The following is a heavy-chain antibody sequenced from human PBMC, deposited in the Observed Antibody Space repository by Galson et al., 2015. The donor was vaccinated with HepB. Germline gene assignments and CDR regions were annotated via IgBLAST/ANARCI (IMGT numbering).Heavy chain of an antibody. J-gene: IGHJ5*01. CDR3: ARVYSGWYWFDS. Sequence: SLRLSCAASGSTFSHYWMHWVRQVPGKGLAWVSLISNDGTITNYADSVKGRFTISRDNARNTVYLRMDSLRAEDTAVYYCARVYSGWYWFDSWGQGTLVTVSS. D-gene: IGHD6-19*01. CDR1: GSTFSHYW. CDR2: ISNDGTIT. V-gene: IGHV3-74*01.